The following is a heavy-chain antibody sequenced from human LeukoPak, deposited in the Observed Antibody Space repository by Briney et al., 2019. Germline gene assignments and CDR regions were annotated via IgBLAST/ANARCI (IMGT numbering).Heavy chain of an antibody. D-gene: IGHD5-18*01. CDR1: GFTFSSYG. Sequence: PGGSLRLSCAASGFTFSSYGMHWVRQAPGKGLEWVAFIRYDGSNKYYADSVKGRFTISRDNSKNTLYLQMNSLRAEDTAVYYCARGAQLWSMYTFVPYDYWGQGTLVTVSS. CDR2: IRYDGSNK. CDR3: ARGAQLWSMYTFVPYDY. V-gene: IGHV3-30*02. J-gene: IGHJ4*02.